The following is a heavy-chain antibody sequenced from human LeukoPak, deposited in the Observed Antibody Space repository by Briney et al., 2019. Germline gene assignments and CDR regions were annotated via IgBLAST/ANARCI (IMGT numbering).Heavy chain of an antibody. CDR2: IYYSGST. V-gene: IGHV4-39*01. CDR1: GGFISSSSYY. D-gene: IGHD4-17*01. J-gene: IGHJ4*02. CDR3: AGTTVTTFWGTGTRYYFDY. Sequence: SETLSLTCTVSGGFISSSSYYWGWIRQPPGKGLEWIGSIYYSGSTYYNPSLKSRVTISVDTSKNQFSLKLSSVTAADTAVYYCAGTTVTTFWGTGTRYYFDYWGQGTLVTVSS.